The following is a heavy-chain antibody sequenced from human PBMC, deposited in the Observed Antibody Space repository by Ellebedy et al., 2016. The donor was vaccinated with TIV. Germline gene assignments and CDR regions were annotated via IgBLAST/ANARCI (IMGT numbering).Heavy chain of an antibody. Sequence: KVSCKGSGYSFTSYWIGWVRQMPGKGLEWMGIIYPGDSDTRYSPSFQGQVTISADKSISTAYLQWSSLKASDTAMYYCARVYGSGSAWYYGMDVWGQGTTVTVSS. V-gene: IGHV5-51*01. CDR3: ARVYGSGSAWYYGMDV. CDR2: IYPGDSDT. J-gene: IGHJ6*02. D-gene: IGHD3-10*01. CDR1: GYSFTSYW.